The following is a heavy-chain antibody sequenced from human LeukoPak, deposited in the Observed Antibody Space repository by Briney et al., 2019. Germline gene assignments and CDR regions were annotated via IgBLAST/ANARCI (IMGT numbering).Heavy chain of an antibody. CDR1: GASTSSHY. CDR2: MHYSGSN. CDR3: ARVADVGYYYYLDV. J-gene: IGHJ6*03. V-gene: IGHV4-59*11. D-gene: IGHD3-10*02. Sequence: SETLSLTCTVSGASTSSHYWSWIRQPPGKGLEWLGYMHYSGSNSYNPSLKSRVTISVDTSENQISLTVSSVTAADTAVYHCARVADVGYYYYLDVWGKGTTVIVS.